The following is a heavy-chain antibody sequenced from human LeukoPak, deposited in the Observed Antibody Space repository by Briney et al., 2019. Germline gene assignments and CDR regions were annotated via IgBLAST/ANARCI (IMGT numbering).Heavy chain of an antibody. V-gene: IGHV3-23*01. CDR1: GFTFSSYA. CDR3: AGWSASAKRY. D-gene: IGHD3-3*01. Sequence: GRSLRLSCAASGFTFSSYAMSGVRQAPGKGLEWVSAISGSGGSTFDADSVKGRFTISRDNSKNTLYLQMNTLRAEDTAVYYCAGWSASAKRYWGQGTLVTVS. J-gene: IGHJ4*02. CDR2: ISGSGGST.